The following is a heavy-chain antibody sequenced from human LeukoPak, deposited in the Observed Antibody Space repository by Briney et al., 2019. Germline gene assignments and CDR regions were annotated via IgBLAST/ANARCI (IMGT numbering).Heavy chain of an antibody. CDR2: IYYSGST. CDR3: ARDRITIFGVVQNWFDP. CDR1: GGSISSGDYY. Sequence: SQTLSLTCTVSGGSISSGDYYWSWIRQPPGKGLEWIGYIYYSGSTYYNPSLKSRVTISVDTSKNQFSLKLSSVTAADRAVYYCARDRITIFGVVQNWFDPWGQGTLVTVSS. V-gene: IGHV4-30-4*08. D-gene: IGHD3-3*01. J-gene: IGHJ5*02.